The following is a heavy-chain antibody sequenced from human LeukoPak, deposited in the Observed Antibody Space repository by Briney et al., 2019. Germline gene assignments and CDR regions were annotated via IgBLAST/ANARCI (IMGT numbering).Heavy chain of an antibody. CDR1: GYTFTDHG. D-gene: IGHD3-10*01. CDR2: INTNTGNP. CDR3: ARDFWMVRGVIRDYFDY. V-gene: IGHV7-4-1*02. Sequence: EASVKVSCKASGYTFTDHGMNWVRQAPGQGLEWMGRINTNTGNPTYAQGFTGRFVFSLDTSVSTAYLQISSLKAEDTAVYYCARDFWMVRGVIRDYFDYWGQGTLVTVSS. J-gene: IGHJ4*02.